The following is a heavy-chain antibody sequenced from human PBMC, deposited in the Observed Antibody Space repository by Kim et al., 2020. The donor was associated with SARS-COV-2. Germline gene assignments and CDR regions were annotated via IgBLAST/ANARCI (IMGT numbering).Heavy chain of an antibody. CDR2: IYYSGST. V-gene: IGHV4-59*01. D-gene: IGHD3-10*01. CDR3: ARTMQHFSMVRGVWRFDP. J-gene: IGHJ5*02. Sequence: LEWIWYIYYSGSTNYNPTLKSRVTISVDTSKNQFSLKRSSVTAADTAVYYCARTMQHFSMVRGVWRFDPWGQGTLVTVSS.